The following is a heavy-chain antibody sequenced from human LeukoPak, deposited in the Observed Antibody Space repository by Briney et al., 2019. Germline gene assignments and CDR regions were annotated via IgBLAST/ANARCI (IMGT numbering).Heavy chain of an antibody. D-gene: IGHD6-13*01. CDR1: GTSINSYY. V-gene: IGHV4-59*01. CDR3: ARAVYSSSALDY. CDR2: NYYSGIT. J-gene: IGHJ4*02. Sequence: PSETLSLTCSFSGTSINSYYWSWIRQPPGKGLEWIGYNYYSGITNYNPSLKSRVTISVDTSKNQFSLKLNSVTAADTAVYYCARAVYSSSALDYWGQGTLVTVS.